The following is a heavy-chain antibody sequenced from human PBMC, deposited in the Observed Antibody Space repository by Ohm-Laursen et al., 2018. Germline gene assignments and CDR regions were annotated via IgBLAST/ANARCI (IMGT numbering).Heavy chain of an antibody. CDR1: GGSISSYY. J-gene: IGHJ5*02. D-gene: IGHD3-10*01. CDR3: ARGLTALVRGVYNWFDP. Sequence: SQTLSLTCTVSGGSISSYYWSWIQQHPEKGLEWIGYIYYSGSTDYNPSLKSRVTISIDTSKNQFSLKLSSVTAADTALYYCARGLTALVRGVYNWFDPWGQGTLVTVSS. CDR2: IYYSGST. V-gene: IGHV4-31*03.